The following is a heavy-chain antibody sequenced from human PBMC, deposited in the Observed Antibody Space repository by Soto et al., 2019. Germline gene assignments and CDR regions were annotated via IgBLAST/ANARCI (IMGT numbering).Heavy chain of an antibody. Sequence: QVQLQESGPGLVKPSQTLSLTCTVSGGSISSGGYYWSWIRQHPGKGLEWIGYIYYSGSTYYNPSLKIRVTISVDTSKNQFSLKLSSVTAADTAVYYCARFSAIFGNWFDPWGQGTLVTVSS. CDR1: GGSISSGGYY. CDR3: ARFSAIFGNWFDP. V-gene: IGHV4-31*03. CDR2: IYYSGST. J-gene: IGHJ5*02. D-gene: IGHD3-3*01.